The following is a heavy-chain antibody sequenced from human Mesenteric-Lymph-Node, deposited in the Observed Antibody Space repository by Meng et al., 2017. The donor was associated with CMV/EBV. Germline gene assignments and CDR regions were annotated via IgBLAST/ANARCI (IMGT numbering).Heavy chain of an antibody. V-gene: IGHV1-8*01. Sequence: ASVKVSCKASGDTFNKYAISWVRQVPGQGLEWMGWMNPNNGDTGYAQKFQGRVTMTRNTSINTAYMELSSLRSEDTALYYCARGLDGMDVWGQGTTVTVSS. CDR1: GDTFNKYA. CDR3: ARGLDGMDV. CDR2: MNPNNGDT. J-gene: IGHJ6*02.